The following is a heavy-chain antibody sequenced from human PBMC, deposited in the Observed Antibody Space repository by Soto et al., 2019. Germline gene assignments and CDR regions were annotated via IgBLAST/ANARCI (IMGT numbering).Heavy chain of an antibody. Sequence: EVQLLESGGGLVQPGGSLRLSCAASGFTFSTYSMTWVRQAPGKGLEWVSTIRDSGHSTHYADSVRGRFAISRDNSKNKLFLKMNSLRAEDTAVYYCARVKAQILSSGWYGGDDIWGQGTMVTVSS. CDR1: GFTFSTYS. CDR3: ARVKAQILSSGWYGGDDI. CDR2: IRDSGHST. V-gene: IGHV3-23*01. D-gene: IGHD6-19*01. J-gene: IGHJ3*02.